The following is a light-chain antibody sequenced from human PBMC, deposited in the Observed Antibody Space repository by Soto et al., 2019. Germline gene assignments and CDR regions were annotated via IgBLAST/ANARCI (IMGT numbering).Light chain of an antibody. CDR1: SSDVGGYNY. Sequence: QSALTQPRSVSGSPGQSVTISCTGTSSDVGGYNYVSWYQQHPGTAPKLMIYDVSVRPSGVPDRFSGSKSGNTASLTISGLQAEDVADYYCCSYAGSYTFYVFGTGTKVTVL. CDR3: CSYAGSYTFYV. CDR2: DVS. V-gene: IGLV2-11*01. J-gene: IGLJ1*01.